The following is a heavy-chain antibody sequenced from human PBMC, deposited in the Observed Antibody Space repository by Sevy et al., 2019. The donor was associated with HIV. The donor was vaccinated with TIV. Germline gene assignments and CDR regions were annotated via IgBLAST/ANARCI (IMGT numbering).Heavy chain of an antibody. CDR2: INHSGST. D-gene: IGHD6-13*01. CDR3: ARGTVSPGSSWYGPFDY. V-gene: IGHV4-34*01. CDR1: GGSFSGYY. J-gene: IGHJ4*02. Sequence: SETLSLTCAVYGGSFSGYYWSWIRQPPGKGLEWIGEINHSGSTNYNPSLKSRVTISVDTSKNQFSLKLSSVTAADTAVYYCARGTVSPGSSWYGPFDYWGQGTLVTVSS.